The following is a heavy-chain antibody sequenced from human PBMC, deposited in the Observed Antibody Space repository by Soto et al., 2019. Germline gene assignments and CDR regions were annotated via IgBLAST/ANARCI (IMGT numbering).Heavy chain of an antibody. V-gene: IGHV3-23*01. Sequence: EVQLLESGGGLVQPGGSLRLSCAASGFTFTSFAMAWVRQAPGKGLEWVSGISATGGSTHYADSVKGRFTISRDNSRNRCYLQMNGLRAGDTAVFSGAKGGAYCGGDCTRAYWGQGTLVTVSS. CDR2: ISATGGST. CDR1: GFTFTSFA. CDR3: AKGGAYCGGDCTRAY. J-gene: IGHJ4*02. D-gene: IGHD2-21*02.